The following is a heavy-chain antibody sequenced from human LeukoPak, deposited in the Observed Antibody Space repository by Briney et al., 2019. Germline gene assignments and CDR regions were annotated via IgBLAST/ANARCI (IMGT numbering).Heavy chain of an antibody. CDR1: GFSFSSYW. J-gene: IGHJ5*02. D-gene: IGHD4-17*01. CDR2: IKQDGSEK. V-gene: IGHV3-7*01. CDR3: ARWDGDYEGAEWFDP. Sequence: GGSLRLSCAASGFSFSSYWMSWVRQAPGKGLEWVANIKQDGSEKYYVDSVKGRFTISRDNAKNSLYLQMNSLRAEGTAVYYCARWDGDYEGAEWFDPWGQGTLVTVSS.